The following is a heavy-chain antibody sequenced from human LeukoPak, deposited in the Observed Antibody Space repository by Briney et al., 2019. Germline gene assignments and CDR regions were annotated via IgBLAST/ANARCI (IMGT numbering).Heavy chain of an antibody. D-gene: IGHD2-2*01. V-gene: IGHV4-4*02. Sequence: PSGTLSLTRAVSGGSISSSNWWSWVRQPPGKGLEWIGEIYHSGSTNYNPSLKSRATISVDKSKNQFSLKLSSVTAADTAVYYCARSVVVPAAMYYYYYYGMDVWGQGTTVTVSS. J-gene: IGHJ6*02. CDR3: ARSVVVPAAMYYYYYYGMDV. CDR1: GGSISSSNW. CDR2: IYHSGST.